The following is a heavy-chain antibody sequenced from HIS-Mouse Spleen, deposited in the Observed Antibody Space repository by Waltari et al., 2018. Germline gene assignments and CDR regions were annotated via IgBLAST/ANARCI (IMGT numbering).Heavy chain of an antibody. Sequence: QLQLQESGPGLVKPSETLSLTCTVSGGSISSSSYYWGWIRQPPGKWLGWIGSIYYSGSTYYNPSLKSRVTISVDTSKNPFSLKLSSVTAADTAVYYCAREIPYSSSWYDWYFDLWGRGTLVTVSS. CDR2: IYYSGST. D-gene: IGHD6-13*01. J-gene: IGHJ2*01. CDR1: GGSISSSSYY. V-gene: IGHV4-39*07. CDR3: AREIPYSSSWYDWYFDL.